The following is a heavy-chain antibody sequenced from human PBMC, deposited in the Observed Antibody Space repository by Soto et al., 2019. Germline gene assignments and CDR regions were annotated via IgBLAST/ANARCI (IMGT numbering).Heavy chain of an antibody. V-gene: IGHV3-9*01. CDR3: AKGGDRTFDLDY. CDR1: GFTFDDYA. Sequence: GGSLRLSCAASGFTFDDYAMHWVRQVPGKGLEWVSGLSWNGGNIGYADSVKGRVTISRDNAKNTLYLQMRSLRPEDTALYYCAKGGDRTFDLDYWGQGTLVTVSS. CDR2: LSWNGGNI. J-gene: IGHJ4*02. D-gene: IGHD2-21*02.